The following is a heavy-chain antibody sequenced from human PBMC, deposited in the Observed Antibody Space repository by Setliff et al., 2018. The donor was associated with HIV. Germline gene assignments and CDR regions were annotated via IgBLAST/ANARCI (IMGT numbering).Heavy chain of an antibody. CDR1: GFAFSGHQ. J-gene: IGHJ4*02. CDR3: AKDPTTGAVAVYYFDY. V-gene: IGHV3-7*01. Sequence: GGSLRLSCAASGFAFSGHQMSWVRQAPGKGLEWVAKIKQDGSDKYYVDSVKGRFTISRDNAKNSLYLQMNSLRAEETAVYYCAKDPTTGAVAVYYFDYWGQGTLVTVSS. D-gene: IGHD6-19*01. CDR2: IKQDGSDK.